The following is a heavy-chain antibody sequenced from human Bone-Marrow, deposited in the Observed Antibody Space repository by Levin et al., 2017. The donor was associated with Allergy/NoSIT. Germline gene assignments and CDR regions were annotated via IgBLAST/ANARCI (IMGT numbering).Heavy chain of an antibody. V-gene: IGHV3-43*01. D-gene: IGHD1-26*01. CDR2: ISWDSGST. J-gene: IGHJ1*01. Sequence: PGGSLRLSCVGSGFAFEDYSMHWVRQAPGKGLEWVSLISWDSGSTYYADSVKGRFTISRDNRKKSLYLQMNSLRIEDTAFYYCVRVAEQWEVLSWPDYWGQGSLVTVSS. CDR1: GFAFEDYS. CDR3: VRVAEQWEVLSWPDY.